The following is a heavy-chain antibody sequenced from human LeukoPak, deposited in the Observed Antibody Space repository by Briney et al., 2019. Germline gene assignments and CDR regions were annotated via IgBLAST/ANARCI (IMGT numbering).Heavy chain of an antibody. Sequence: GGSLRLSCAASGFSYSSYEMNWVRQAPGKGLEWISYISVSAGAIYYADSVKGRFTMSRDNPKNSLSMQMSSLTADDTAVYYCARKGYYFYGMDVWGQGTTVTVSS. J-gene: IGHJ6*02. CDR1: GFSYSSYE. CDR2: ISVSAGAI. CDR3: ARKGYYFYGMDV. V-gene: IGHV3-48*03.